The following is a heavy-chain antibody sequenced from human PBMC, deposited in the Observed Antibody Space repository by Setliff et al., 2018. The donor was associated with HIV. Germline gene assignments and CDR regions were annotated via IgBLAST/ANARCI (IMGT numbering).Heavy chain of an antibody. CDR1: GGSISSGSYY. CDR2: IYTSGST. V-gene: IGHV4-61*09. CDR3: ARSRIRGYYDTSPAMAFDI. J-gene: IGHJ3*02. Sequence: TLSLTCTVSGGSISSGSYYWSWIRQPAGKGLEWIGHIYTSGSTNYNPSLKSRVTISVDTSKNQFSLKLSSVTAADTAVYYCARSRIRGYYDTSPAMAFDIWGQGTMVTVSS. D-gene: IGHD3-22*01.